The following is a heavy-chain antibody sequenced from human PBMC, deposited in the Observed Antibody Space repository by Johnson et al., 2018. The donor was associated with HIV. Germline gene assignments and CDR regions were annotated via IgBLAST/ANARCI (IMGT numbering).Heavy chain of an antibody. J-gene: IGHJ3*02. D-gene: IGHD6-13*01. CDR2: ITGSGGST. Sequence: VQLVESGGGLVQPGGSLRLSCAASGFTFASYAMSWVRQAPGKGLEWISLITGSGGSTYNADTVKGRCTISRDNSKNTLYLQMNSLRAEDTALYYCAKDSGYSSIYYKIGSFDIWGQGAMVTVSS. CDR3: AKDSGYSSIYYKIGSFDI. V-gene: IGHV3-23*04. CDR1: GFTFASYA.